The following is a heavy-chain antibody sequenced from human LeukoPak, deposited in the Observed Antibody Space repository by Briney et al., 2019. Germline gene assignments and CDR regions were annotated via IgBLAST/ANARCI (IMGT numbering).Heavy chain of an antibody. CDR2: ISGTSYYM. CDR1: GFTFSSYS. CDR3: AEAAYYDSTKTDS. V-gene: IGHV3-21*01. J-gene: IGHJ4*02. D-gene: IGHD3-22*01. Sequence: GGSLRLSCAASGFTFSSYSRSGGRQAPGQGLEWVSSISGTSYYMYYADSVKGRFTISRHNAKNLLFLQMNSLRAEDTAVYYYAEAAYYDSTKTDSWGQGTLVTVSS.